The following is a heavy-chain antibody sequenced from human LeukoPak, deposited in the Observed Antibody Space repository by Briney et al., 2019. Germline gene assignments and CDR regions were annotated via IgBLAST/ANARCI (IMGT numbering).Heavy chain of an antibody. CDR1: GFTFSTFA. Sequence: AGGSLRLSCAASGFTFSTFAMIWVRQPPGKGLEWVSSIFPSGGEIHYADSVRGRFTISRDNSKSTLSLQMNSLRAEDTAIYYCAKRSGFDIWGQGTMVTVSS. CDR2: IFPSGGEI. V-gene: IGHV3-23*01. J-gene: IGHJ3*02. CDR3: AKRSGFDI.